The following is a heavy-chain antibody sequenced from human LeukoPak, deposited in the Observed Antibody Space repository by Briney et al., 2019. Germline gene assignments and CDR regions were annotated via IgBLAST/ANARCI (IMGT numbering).Heavy chain of an antibody. Sequence: SETLSLTCTVSGGSISSYYGSWIRQPPGKGLEWIGYIYYSGSTNYNPSLKSRVTTSVDTSKNQFSLKLSSVTAADTAVYYCARSRIQLWSHFDYWGQGTLVTVSS. D-gene: IGHD5-18*01. V-gene: IGHV4-59*01. J-gene: IGHJ4*02. CDR3: ARSRIQLWSHFDY. CDR1: GGSISSYY. CDR2: IYYSGST.